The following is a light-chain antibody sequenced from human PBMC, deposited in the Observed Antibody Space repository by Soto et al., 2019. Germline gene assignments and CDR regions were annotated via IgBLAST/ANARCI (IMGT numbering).Light chain of an antibody. V-gene: IGKV1-9*01. CDR1: QGIRSY. J-gene: IGKJ5*01. CDR2: AAS. CDR3: QQLISYPIT. Sequence: IPLTQSPSSLSASVGDRVTITCRASQGIRSYLAWYQQKPGKAPKLLIYAASTLQSGVPSRFSGSASGTDFTLTISSLQPEDFATYYCQQLISYPITFGQGTRLEIK.